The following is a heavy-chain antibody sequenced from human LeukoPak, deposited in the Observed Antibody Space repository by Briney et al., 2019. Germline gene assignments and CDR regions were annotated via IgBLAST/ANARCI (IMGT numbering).Heavy chain of an antibody. CDR3: ARGYYDSSGFDAFDI. Sequence: PGGSLRLSCGASGFTLENYAINWVRQAPGKGLEWVSAISNSEVSSITESGDGTYHADSVKGRFTISRDSSKNTVSLQMNSLRAEDTAMYYCARGYYDSSGFDAFDIWGQGTMVTVSS. D-gene: IGHD3-22*01. J-gene: IGHJ3*02. CDR2: ISNSEVSSITESGDGT. CDR1: GFTLENYA. V-gene: IGHV3-23*01.